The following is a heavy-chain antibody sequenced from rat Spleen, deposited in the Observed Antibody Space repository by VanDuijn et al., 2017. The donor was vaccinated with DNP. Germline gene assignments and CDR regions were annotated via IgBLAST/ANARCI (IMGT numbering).Heavy chain of an antibody. Sequence: EVQLVESGGGLXXPGXXLKLSCXXXGFXXXAXXXAWGRQAPXKGLEXVAYIGSPAYAPYYADSVKGRFTISRDNAKSTLYLQMNTLRSEDMATYYCVRXNSGHXDYWGQXVMVTVSS. D-gene: IGHD4-3*01. CDR3: VRXNSGHXDY. CDR2: IGSPAYAP. J-gene: IGHJ2*01. CDR1: GFXXXAXX. V-gene: IGHV5-22*01.